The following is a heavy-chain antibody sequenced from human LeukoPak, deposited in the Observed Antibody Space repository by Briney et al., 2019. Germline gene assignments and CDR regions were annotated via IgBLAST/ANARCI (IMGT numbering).Heavy chain of an antibody. CDR1: GGSISSYY. CDR2: IYYSGST. V-gene: IGHV4-59*01. Sequence: PSETLSLTCTVFGGSISSYYWSWIRQPPGKGLEWIGYIYYSGSTNYNPSLKSRVTISVDTSKNQFSLKLSSVTAADTAVYYCARSYYDSSGRFDPWGQGTLVTVSS. D-gene: IGHD3-22*01. J-gene: IGHJ5*02. CDR3: ARSYYDSSGRFDP.